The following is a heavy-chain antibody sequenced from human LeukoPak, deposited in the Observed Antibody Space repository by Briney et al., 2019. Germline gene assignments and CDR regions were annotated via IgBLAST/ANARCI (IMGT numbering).Heavy chain of an antibody. V-gene: IGHV4-59*12. CDR1: GGSISTYY. CDR3: ARDRKYYYHMDV. D-gene: IGHD1-14*01. CDR2: IDYSGST. J-gene: IGHJ6*04. Sequence: SETLSLTCTVSGGSISTYYWSWVRQSPGKGLEWIGHIDYSGSTNYNPSLESRVAMSVDTSKNQFSLNLSSVTAADTAVYYCARDRKYYYHMDVWGKGTTVTVSS.